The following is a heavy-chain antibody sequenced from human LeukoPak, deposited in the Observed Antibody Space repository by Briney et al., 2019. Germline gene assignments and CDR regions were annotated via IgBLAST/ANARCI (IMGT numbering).Heavy chain of an antibody. D-gene: IGHD5-12*01. J-gene: IGHJ4*02. CDR3: ARGGYSFDY. CDR2: LHADGSEK. Sequence: GGSLRLSCAASRFSLSGYWMSWVRQAPGKGLEWVARLHADGSEKYYVDSVKGRFTISRDNAKNSLYLQMNSLRVEDTAVYYCARGGYSFDYLGQGTLVTVSS. CDR1: RFSLSGYW. V-gene: IGHV3-7*01.